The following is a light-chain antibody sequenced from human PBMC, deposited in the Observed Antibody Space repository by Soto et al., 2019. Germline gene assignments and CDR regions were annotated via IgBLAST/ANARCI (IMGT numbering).Light chain of an antibody. Sequence: DIQMTQSPSALSASVGDRVNITCRASQSISTWLAWYQQKPGEAPKLLMYKASSLESGVPSRFSGSGSGTDFTLTISSLQPEDFATYYCQQSYSTPTFGQGTRLEIK. CDR3: QQSYSTPT. CDR1: QSISTW. V-gene: IGKV1-5*03. J-gene: IGKJ5*01. CDR2: KAS.